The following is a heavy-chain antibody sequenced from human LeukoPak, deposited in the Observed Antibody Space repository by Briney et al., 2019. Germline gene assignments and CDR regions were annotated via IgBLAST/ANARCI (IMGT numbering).Heavy chain of an antibody. J-gene: IGHJ4*02. V-gene: IGHV1-69*02. Sequence: SSVNVSCKASGGTFSNYSIIWVRRAPRQGLKWMGRIIPILGIANYAQKFQGRVTITADKSTSSAYMELSSLRSEDTAVYYCARSLTIGGATTLILAYWGQGTLVTVSS. CDR2: IIPILGIA. CDR3: ARSLTIGGATTLILAY. D-gene: IGHD1-26*01. CDR1: GGTFSNYS.